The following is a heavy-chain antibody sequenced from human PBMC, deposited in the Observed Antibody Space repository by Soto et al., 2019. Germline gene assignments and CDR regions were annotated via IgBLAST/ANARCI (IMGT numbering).Heavy chain of an antibody. J-gene: IGHJ6*03. V-gene: IGHV3-74*01. D-gene: IGHD2-15*01. Sequence: EVQLVESGGGLVQPGGSLRLSSAASGFTFSNYWMYWVRQAPGKGLVWVSRINSDGSVSSYADSVKGRLTISRDNVKNTLYLQMDSLRAEDTAVYYCARGDCVGGPCYSLAGSFYYYMDVWGKGTTVTVFS. CDR1: GFTFSNYW. CDR3: ARGDCVGGPCYSLAGSFYYYMDV. CDR2: INSDGSVS.